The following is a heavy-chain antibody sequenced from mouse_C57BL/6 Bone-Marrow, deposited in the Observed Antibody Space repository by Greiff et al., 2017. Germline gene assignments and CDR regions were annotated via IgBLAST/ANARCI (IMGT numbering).Heavy chain of an antibody. CDR3: ASKGGYCDD. J-gene: IGHJ2*01. CDR1: GFSLTSYG. CDR2: ICSGGSS. V-gene: IGHV2-2*01. Sequence: VKLMESGPGLVQPSQSLSITCTVSGFSLTSYGVHWVRQSPGKGLEWLGEICSGGSSDSNAAFISRLSISNDNSKSQVYFKMNSRQADDTAIYYCASKGGYCDDWGQGTTLTVSS.